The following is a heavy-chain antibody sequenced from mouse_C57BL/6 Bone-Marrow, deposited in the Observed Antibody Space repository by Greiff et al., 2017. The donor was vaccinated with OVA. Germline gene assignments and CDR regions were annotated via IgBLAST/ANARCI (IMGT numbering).Heavy chain of an antibody. Sequence: QVQLQQSGAELVKPGASVKLSCKASGYTFTSYWMHWVKQRPGQGLEWIGMIHPNSGSTNYNEKFQSKATLTVDTSSSTASMQLSSLTSEDSAVYYCAREGPFLAYWGQGTLVTVSA. J-gene: IGHJ3*01. CDR1: GYTFTSYW. V-gene: IGHV1-64*01. CDR3: AREGPFLAY. CDR2: IHPNSGST.